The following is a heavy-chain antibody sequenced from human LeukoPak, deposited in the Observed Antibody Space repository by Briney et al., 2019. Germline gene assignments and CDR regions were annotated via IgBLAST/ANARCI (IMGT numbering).Heavy chain of an antibody. V-gene: IGHV1-2*02. J-gene: IGHJ4*02. Sequence: ASVKVSCKASGYIFTGYYMHWVRQAPGQGLEWMGWINPNSGGTDYAQSFQGRVTMTRDTSISTAYMELSRLTSDDTALYYCARTYTAVHYFDYWGQGTLVTVSS. CDR2: INPNSGGT. D-gene: IGHD2-21*02. CDR3: ARTYTAVHYFDY. CDR1: GYIFTGYY.